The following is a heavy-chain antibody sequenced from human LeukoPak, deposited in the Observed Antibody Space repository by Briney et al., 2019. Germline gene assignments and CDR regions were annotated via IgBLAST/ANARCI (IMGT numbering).Heavy chain of an antibody. Sequence: PSQTLCLTCTVSGGSISSGDYYWSWIRQPPGKGLEWIGYIYYSGSTYYNPSLKSRVTISVDTSKNQFSLKLSSVTAADTAVYYCARGSYDFWSGYYYYYGMDVWGQGTTVTVSS. V-gene: IGHV4-30-4*01. J-gene: IGHJ6*02. CDR2: IYYSGST. D-gene: IGHD3-3*01. CDR1: GGSISSGDYY. CDR3: ARGSYDFWSGYYYYYGMDV.